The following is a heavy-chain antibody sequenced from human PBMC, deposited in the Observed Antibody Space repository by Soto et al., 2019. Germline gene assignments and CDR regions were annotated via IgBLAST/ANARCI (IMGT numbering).Heavy chain of an antibody. CDR3: ARTEYSSSSCFDY. Sequence: VGSLRLSCAASGFTFSSYSMNWVCQAPGKGLEWVSSISSSSSYIYYADSVKGRFTISRDNAKNSLYLQMNSLRAEDTAVYYCARTEYSSSSCFDYWGQGTLVTVSS. J-gene: IGHJ4*02. CDR2: ISSSSSYI. CDR1: GFTFSSYS. V-gene: IGHV3-21*01. D-gene: IGHD6-6*01.